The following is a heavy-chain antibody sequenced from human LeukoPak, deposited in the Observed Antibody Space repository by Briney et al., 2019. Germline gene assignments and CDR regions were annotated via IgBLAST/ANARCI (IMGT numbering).Heavy chain of an antibody. J-gene: IGHJ6*03. CDR3: ASDPQYYDFWSGYYNYYMDV. V-gene: IGHV1-46*03. D-gene: IGHD3-3*01. CDR1: GYTFTSYY. CDR2: INPSGGST. Sequence: ASVKVSCKASGYTFTSYYMHWVRQAPGQGLEWMGIINPSGGSTSYAQKFQGRVTMTRDTSTSTVYMELSSLRSEDTAVYYCASDPQYYDFWSGYYNYYMDVWGKGTTVTVSS.